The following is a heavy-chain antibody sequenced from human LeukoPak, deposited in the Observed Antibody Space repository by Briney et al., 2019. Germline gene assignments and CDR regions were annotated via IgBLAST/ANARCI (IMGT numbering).Heavy chain of an antibody. V-gene: IGHV4-4*07. CDR2: IYARGST. D-gene: IGHD6-19*01. CDR1: GGSISSYC. Sequence: SETLSLTCTVSGGSISSYCWSWIRQPAGNGLEWIWRIYARGSTVYTPSLKSRVSMSLDTSKNQFSLQLDSVTAADTAVYYCARGQGLSSDWLNFDYWGQGALVTVSS. J-gene: IGHJ4*02. CDR3: ARGQGLSSDWLNFDY.